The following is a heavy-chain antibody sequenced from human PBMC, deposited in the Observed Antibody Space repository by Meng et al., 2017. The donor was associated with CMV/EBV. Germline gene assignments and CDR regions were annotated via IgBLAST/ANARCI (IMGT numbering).Heavy chain of an antibody. V-gene: IGHV1-2*02. CDR2: INPNSGGT. D-gene: IGHD4-23*01. J-gene: IGHJ3*02. CDR1: GYTFTGYY. Sequence: GESLKISCKASGYTFTGYYMHWVRQAPGQGLEWMGWINPNSGGTNYAQKFQGRVTMTRDTSISTAYMELSRLRSDDTAVYYCARAWGLTVVTPEGAFDIWGQGTMVTVSS. CDR3: ARAWGLTVVTPEGAFDI.